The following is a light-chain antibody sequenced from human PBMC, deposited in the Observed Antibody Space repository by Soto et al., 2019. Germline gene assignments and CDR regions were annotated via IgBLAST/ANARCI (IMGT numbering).Light chain of an antibody. Sequence: QSVLTQPPSVSGSPGQSVTISCTGTSSDVGSYNRVPWYQQPPGTAPKLMIYEVSNRPSGVPDRFSGSKSGNTASLTISGLQAEDEADYYCNSYTSTNTYVFGTGTKVTVL. J-gene: IGLJ1*01. CDR3: NSYTSTNTYV. CDR1: SSDVGSYNR. CDR2: EVS. V-gene: IGLV2-18*02.